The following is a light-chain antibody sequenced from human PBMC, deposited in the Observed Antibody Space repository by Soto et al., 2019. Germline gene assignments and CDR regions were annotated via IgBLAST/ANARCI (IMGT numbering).Light chain of an antibody. Sequence: QSVLTQPPSASGTPGQRVTIPCSGSSSNIGRNYVYWYQQLPGTAPKLLIYRNTQRPSGVPDRFSGSKSGTSASLAICGLRSEDEAEYYCAAWDACPTGGMFGGWPPLTVL. CDR1: SSNIGRNY. J-gene: IGLJ3*02. V-gene: IGLV1-47*01. CDR2: RNT. CDR3: AAWDACPTGGM.